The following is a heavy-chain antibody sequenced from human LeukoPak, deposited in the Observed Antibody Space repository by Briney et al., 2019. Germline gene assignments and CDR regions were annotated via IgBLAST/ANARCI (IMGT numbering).Heavy chain of an antibody. V-gene: IGHV4-59*08. CDR1: GGSTSSYY. CDR3: ARRAAGGFWFDP. CDR2: IYYSGST. Sequence: PSETLSLTCTVSGGSTSSYYWSWIRQPPGKGLEWIGYIYYSGSTNYNPSLKSRVTISVDTSKNQFSLKLSSVTAADTAVYYCARRAAGGFWFDPWGQGTLVTVSS. D-gene: IGHD6-19*01. J-gene: IGHJ5*02.